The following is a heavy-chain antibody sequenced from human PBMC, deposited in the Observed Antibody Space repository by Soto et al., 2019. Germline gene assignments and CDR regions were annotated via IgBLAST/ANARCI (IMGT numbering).Heavy chain of an antibody. CDR3: ARGPGYSGYDAYYYYGMDV. Sequence: TLSLTCAVSGCSISFGCYSWSWLRQRPGKGLEWIGYIYHSGSTYYNPSLKSRVTISVDRSKNQFSLKLSSVTAADTAVYYCARGPGYSGYDAYYYYGMDVWGQGTTVTVSS. CDR1: GCSISFGCYS. V-gene: IGHV4-30-2*01. J-gene: IGHJ6*02. D-gene: IGHD5-12*01. CDR2: IYHSGST.